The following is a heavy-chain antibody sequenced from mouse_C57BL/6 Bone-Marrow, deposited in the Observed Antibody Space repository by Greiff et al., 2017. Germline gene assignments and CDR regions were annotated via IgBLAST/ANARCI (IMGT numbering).Heavy chain of an antibody. CDR1: GYTFTEYT. Sequence: QVQLKESGAELVKPGASVKLSCKASGYTFTEYTIHWVKQRSGQGLEWIGWFYPGSGSIKYNEKFKDKATLTADKSSSTVYMELSRLTSEDSAVYFCARHEDTTTARRGAWVAYWGQGTLVTVSA. D-gene: IGHD1-2*01. CDR2: FYPGSGSI. V-gene: IGHV1-62-2*01. J-gene: IGHJ3*01. CDR3: ARHEDTTTARRGAWVAY.